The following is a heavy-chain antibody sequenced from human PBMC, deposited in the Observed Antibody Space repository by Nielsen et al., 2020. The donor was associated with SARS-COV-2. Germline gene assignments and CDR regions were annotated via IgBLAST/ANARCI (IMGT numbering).Heavy chain of an antibody. J-gene: IGHJ4*02. CDR2: INAGNGYT. CDR1: GYRFTSYA. Sequence: ASVKVSCKASGYRFTSYALHWVRQAPGQGLESMGWINAGNGYTEYSQNFQGRVTITTDTSATTAYMEVRYLKSEDTAVFYCSRGGVNGWWDYWGQGTLVTVSS. CDR3: SRGGVNGWWDY. D-gene: IGHD6-19*01. V-gene: IGHV1-3*01.